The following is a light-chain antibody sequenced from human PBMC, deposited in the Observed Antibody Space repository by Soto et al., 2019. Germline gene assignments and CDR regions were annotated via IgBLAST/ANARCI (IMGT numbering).Light chain of an antibody. CDR2: AAS. J-gene: IGKJ1*01. V-gene: IGKV1-17*01. CDR3: LQHKSYPRT. Sequence: DIQMTQSPSSLSASVGDRVTITCRASQGIGKDLGWYQQRPGKAPNRLIYAASTLQSGVPSRFSGSGAGTEFTLTISSLQPEDFATYYCLQHKSYPRTFGQGTKVEIK. CDR1: QGIGKD.